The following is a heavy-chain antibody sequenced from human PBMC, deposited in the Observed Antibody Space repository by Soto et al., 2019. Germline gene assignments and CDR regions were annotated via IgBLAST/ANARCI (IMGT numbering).Heavy chain of an antibody. CDR1: GYTFRNYG. Sequence: QVQLVQSGAEVKKPGASVKVSCEAYGYTFRNYGITWVRQAPGQGLEWMGWVSAYNRNTNYAQKSQXRVTMTTDTSTRTAYMELRSLRADDTAIYCCARERQWESLPYWGQGTLVTVSS. J-gene: IGHJ4*02. CDR3: ARERQWESLPY. V-gene: IGHV1-18*01. D-gene: IGHD1-26*01. CDR2: VSAYNRNT.